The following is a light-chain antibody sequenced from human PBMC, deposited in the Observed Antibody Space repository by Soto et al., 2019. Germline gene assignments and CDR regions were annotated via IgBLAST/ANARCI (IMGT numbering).Light chain of an antibody. CDR2: LNSDGSH. V-gene: IGLV4-69*01. Sequence: QLVLTQSPSASASLGASVRLTCTLSSGHSSYAIAWHQQQPEKGPRYLVKLNSDGSHNKGDGIPDRFSGSSSGAERYLTISSLQSEDEADYYCQTWGTGFQVFGGGTKLTVL. CDR3: QTWGTGFQV. CDR1: SGHSSYA. J-gene: IGLJ3*02.